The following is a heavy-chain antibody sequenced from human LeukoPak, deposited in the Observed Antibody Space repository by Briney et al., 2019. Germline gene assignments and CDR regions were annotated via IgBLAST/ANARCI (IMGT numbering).Heavy chain of an antibody. CDR3: AGGTYCSGGSCYSADY. Sequence: SVKVSCKASGGTFSSYAISWVRQAPGQGLEWMGGIIPIFGTANYAQKFQGRVTITTDESTSTAYMELSSLRSEDTAVYYCAGGTYCSGGSCYSADYWGQGTLVTVSS. V-gene: IGHV1-69*05. D-gene: IGHD2-15*01. CDR1: GGTFSSYA. CDR2: IIPIFGTA. J-gene: IGHJ4*02.